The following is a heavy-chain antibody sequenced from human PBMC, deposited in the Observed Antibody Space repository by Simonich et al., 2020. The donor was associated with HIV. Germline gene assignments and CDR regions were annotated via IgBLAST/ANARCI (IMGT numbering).Heavy chain of an antibody. D-gene: IGHD7-27*01. V-gene: IGHV1-24*01. CDR3: ATETGNFDY. CDR2: FDIEEGET. Sequence: QVQLVQSGAEVKKPGASVKVSCKVSGYTLTELYMHWVRQAPGKGLEWVGSFDIEEGETINVKKFQGRVSLTEDPSTDTANMELSSLRFEDTAVYYCATETGNFDYWGQGTLVTVSS. J-gene: IGHJ4*02. CDR1: GYTLTELY.